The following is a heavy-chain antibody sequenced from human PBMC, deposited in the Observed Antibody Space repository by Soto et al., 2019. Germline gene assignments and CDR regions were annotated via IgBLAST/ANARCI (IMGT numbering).Heavy chain of an antibody. D-gene: IGHD6-19*01. V-gene: IGHV4-61*03. Sequence: QVQLQESGPGLVKPSETLSLTCTVSGGSVSSGGYFWSWIRQPPGKGLEWIGYISHSGSTKYNPSLESRVTISVDTSNKNFSLKLASVTAADTAVYYCARAPYSSGWPDSWGQGTLVTVSS. J-gene: IGHJ4*02. CDR1: GGSVSSGGYF. CDR3: ARAPYSSGWPDS. CDR2: ISHSGST.